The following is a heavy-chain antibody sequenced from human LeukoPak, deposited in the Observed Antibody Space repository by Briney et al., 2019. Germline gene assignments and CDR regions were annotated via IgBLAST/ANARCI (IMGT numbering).Heavy chain of an antibody. CDR2: IPYDGSNK. CDR1: GFTFSSYG. V-gene: IGHV3-30*03. CDR3: AREYYGLDV. J-gene: IGHJ6*02. Sequence: GGSLRLSCAASGFTFSSYGMHWVRQAPGKGLEWVAVIPYDGSNKYYADSVKGRFTISRDNSKNTLYLQMNSLRAEDTAVYYCAREYYGLDVWGQGTTVTVSS.